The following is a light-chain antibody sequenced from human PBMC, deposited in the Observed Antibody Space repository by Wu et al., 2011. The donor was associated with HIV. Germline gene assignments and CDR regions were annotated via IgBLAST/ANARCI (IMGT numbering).Light chain of an antibody. J-gene: IGKJ5*01. CDR1: QSVSNF. Sequence: EIVLTQSPDTLSLSPGERATLSCRANQSVSNFFAWYQQKPGQAPRLLIFDVVSRATGIPARFSGSGFGTDFILTISSLEPEDSAVYYCQQRFTWPLTFGQGTRLEI. CDR2: DVV. V-gene: IGKV3-11*01. CDR3: QQRFTWPLT.